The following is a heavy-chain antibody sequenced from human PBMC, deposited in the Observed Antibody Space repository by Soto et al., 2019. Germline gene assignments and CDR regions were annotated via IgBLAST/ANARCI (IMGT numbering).Heavy chain of an antibody. CDR1: GFPFRSSW. Sequence: PGGSLRLSCAASGFPFRSSWMGWVRQAPGKGLEWVDNIKQDGGERSYLYYVQGRFTITRDNAHNSLFLQMNSLRAEDTAVYYCKRDFPCYYGMEVWCQGTTVTVSS. V-gene: IGHV3-7*01. J-gene: IGHJ6*02. CDR3: KRDFPCYYGMEV. CDR2: IKQDGGER.